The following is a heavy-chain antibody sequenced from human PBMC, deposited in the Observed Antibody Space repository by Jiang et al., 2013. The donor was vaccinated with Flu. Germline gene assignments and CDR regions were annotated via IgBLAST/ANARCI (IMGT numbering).Heavy chain of an antibody. CDR3: ARYYDATGGYLDY. J-gene: IGHJ4*02. D-gene: IGHD4/OR15-4a*01. Sequence: SQTLSLTCAISGDSVSTNSAAWNWVRQSPSRGLEWLGRTYYRSKWYIDYAESVKSRITINPDTSKNQFSLQLNSVTPEDTAVYYCARYYDATGGYLDYWGLGTLVTVSS. CDR2: TYYRSKWYI. CDR1: GDSVSTNSAA. V-gene: IGHV6-1*01.